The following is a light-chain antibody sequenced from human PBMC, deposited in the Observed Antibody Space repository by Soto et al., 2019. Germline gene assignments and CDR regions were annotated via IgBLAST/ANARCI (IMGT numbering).Light chain of an antibody. CDR1: RSIDTY. J-gene: IGKJ1*01. CDR2: AAS. CDR3: QQANSFPRT. V-gene: IGKV1-39*01. Sequence: DIQMTQSPSSLSAFVGDRVTIACRAGRSIDTYLNWYQQKPGKAPELLIFAASGLESGVPSRFSGSGSGTEFTLTISSLQLEDFATYYCQQANSFPRTFGQGTKVEIK.